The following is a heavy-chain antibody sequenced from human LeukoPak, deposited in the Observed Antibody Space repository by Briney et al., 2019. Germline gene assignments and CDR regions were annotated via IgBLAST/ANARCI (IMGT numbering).Heavy chain of an antibody. CDR3: ARGGYCSGGSCYSNAFDI. CDR1: GYTFSSYI. V-gene: IGHV1-3*03. Sequence: ASVKVSCKASGYTFSSYIMHWVRQASGQRLEWMGWINADNGNTKYSQEFQGRVTITRDTSASTAYMELSSLRSEDMAVYYCARGGYCSGGSCYSNAFDIWGQGTMVTVSS. CDR2: INADNGNT. D-gene: IGHD2-15*01. J-gene: IGHJ3*02.